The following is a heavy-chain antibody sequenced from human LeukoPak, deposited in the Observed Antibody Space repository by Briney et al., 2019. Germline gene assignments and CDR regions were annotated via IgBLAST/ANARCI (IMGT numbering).Heavy chain of an antibody. Sequence: PSETLSLTCTVSGGSISSGDYYWSWIRQPPGKGLEWIGYIFYSGSAYYNPSLKTRVTISVDTSKNQLSLRLSSVTAADTAVYYCAKTATSSSYLSWFDPWGQGTLVTVSS. CDR1: GGSISSGDYY. D-gene: IGHD1-1*01. CDR2: IFYSGSA. V-gene: IGHV4-30-4*01. J-gene: IGHJ5*02. CDR3: AKTATSSSYLSWFDP.